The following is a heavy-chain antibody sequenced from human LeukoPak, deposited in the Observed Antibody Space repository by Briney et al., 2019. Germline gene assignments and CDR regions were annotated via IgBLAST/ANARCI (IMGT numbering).Heavy chain of an antibody. CDR3: ARGDLVRHYYYMDV. CDR2: ISPNIGDT. CDR1: GYTFTGYY. V-gene: IGHV1-2*02. Sequence: ASVKVSCKASGYTFTGYYVHWVRQAPGQGLEWIGWISPNIGDTNYAQKFQGRVTMTRDTSISTAYMELSGLRSDDTAVYYCARGDLVRHYYYMDVWGKGTTVTVSS. J-gene: IGHJ6*03. D-gene: IGHD6-6*01.